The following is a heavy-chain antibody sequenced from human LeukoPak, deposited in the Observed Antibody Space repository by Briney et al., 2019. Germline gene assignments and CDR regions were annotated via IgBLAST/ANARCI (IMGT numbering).Heavy chain of an antibody. Sequence: GASVKVTCKASGGTFSSYAISWVRQAPGQGLEWMGGIIPIFGTANYAQKFQGRVTITTDESTSTAYMELSSLRSEDTAVYYCAIESRRGHYYYYYMDVWGKGTTVTVSS. CDR1: GGTFSSYA. J-gene: IGHJ6*03. CDR2: IIPIFGTA. CDR3: AIESRRGHYYYYYMDV. V-gene: IGHV1-69*05.